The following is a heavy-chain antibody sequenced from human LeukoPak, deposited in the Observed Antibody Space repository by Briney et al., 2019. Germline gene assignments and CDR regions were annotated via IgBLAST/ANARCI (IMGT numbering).Heavy chain of an antibody. CDR3: ASHTTSNWFDP. J-gene: IGHJ5*02. CDR1: GYTFTSYG. D-gene: IGHD2/OR15-2a*01. V-gene: IGHV1-18*01. CDR2: ISAYNGST. Sequence: GASVKVSCKASGYTFTSYGISWVRQAPGQGLEWMGWISAYNGSTNYAQKLQGRVTMTTDTSTSTAYMELRSLRSDDTAVYYCASHTTSNWFDPWGQGTLVTVSS.